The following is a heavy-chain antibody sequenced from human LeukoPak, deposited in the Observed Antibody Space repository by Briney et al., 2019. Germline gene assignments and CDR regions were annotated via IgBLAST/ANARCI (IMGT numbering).Heavy chain of an antibody. CDR2: IIPILGIA. J-gene: IGHJ4*02. D-gene: IGHD5-18*01. V-gene: IGHV1-69*02. CDR3: ARVDTVGYYFDY. Sequence: SVKVSCKASGGTFSSYTISWVRQAPGQGLEWMGRIIPILGIANYAQKFQGRVTITADKSTSTAYMELSSLRSDDTAVYYCARVDTVGYYFDYWGQGTLVTVSS. CDR1: GGTFSSYT.